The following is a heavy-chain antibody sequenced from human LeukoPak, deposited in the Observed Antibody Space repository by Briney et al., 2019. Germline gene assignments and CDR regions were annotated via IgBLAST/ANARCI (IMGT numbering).Heavy chain of an antibody. CDR3: ATADYYDSRGRFDY. CDR1: GFTFSSYW. J-gene: IGHJ4*02. CDR2: IKQDGSEK. Sequence: GGSLRLSCAASGFTFSSYWMSWVRQAPGKGLEWVANIKQDGSEKYYVDSAKGRFTISRDNAKNSLYLQMNSLRAEDTAVYYCATADYYDSRGRFDYWGQGTLVTVSS. D-gene: IGHD3-22*01. V-gene: IGHV3-7*03.